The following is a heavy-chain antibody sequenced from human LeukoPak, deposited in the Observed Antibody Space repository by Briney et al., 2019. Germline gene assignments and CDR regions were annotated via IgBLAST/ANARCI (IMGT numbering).Heavy chain of an antibody. V-gene: IGHV3-7*01. D-gene: IGHD3-3*01. J-gene: IGHJ4*02. Sequence: GESLRLSCAASGCTFSSYWMTWVRQAPGKGLEGVANIKQEGREKYYVDSMKGRFTISRDNAKNSLYLQMNSLRAEDTAVYYCAREEWGSLPYWGQGTLVTVSS. CDR2: IKQEGREK. CDR3: AREEWGSLPY. CDR1: GCTFSSYW.